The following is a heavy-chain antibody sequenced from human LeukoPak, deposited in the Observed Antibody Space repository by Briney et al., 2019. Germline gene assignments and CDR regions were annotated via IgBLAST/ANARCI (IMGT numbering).Heavy chain of an antibody. CDR1: GFTFSAYW. D-gene: IGHD3-22*01. Sequence: PGGSLRLSCAASGFTFSAYWMHRVRQAPGKGLVWVSRINSDGSSTSYADSVKGRFTISRDNAKNMLYLQMNSLRAEDTAVYYCSTTPYYDSGGYYYSYWGQGTLVTVSS. CDR3: STTPYYDSGGYYYSY. V-gene: IGHV3-74*01. CDR2: INSDGSST. J-gene: IGHJ4*02.